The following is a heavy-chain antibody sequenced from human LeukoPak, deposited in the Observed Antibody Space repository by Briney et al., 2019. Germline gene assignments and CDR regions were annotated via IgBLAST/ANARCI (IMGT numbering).Heavy chain of an antibody. CDR2: ISWNSGSI. CDR1: GFTFDDYA. V-gene: IGHV3-9*01. Sequence: GGSLRLSCAASGFTFDDYAMHWVRQAPGKGLEWVSGISWNSGSIGYADSVKGRFTISRDNAKNTMYLQMNSLRAEDTAVYYCARVRGGYVGYWGQGTLVTVSS. J-gene: IGHJ4*02. D-gene: IGHD5-12*01. CDR3: ARVRGGYVGY.